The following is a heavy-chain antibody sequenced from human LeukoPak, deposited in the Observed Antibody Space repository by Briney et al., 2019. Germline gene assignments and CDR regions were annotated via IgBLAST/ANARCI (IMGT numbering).Heavy chain of an antibody. D-gene: IGHD1-26*01. V-gene: IGHV3-21*01. CDR1: GFTFSSYT. CDR3: ARARSSGSHRVVNAFDV. CDR2: ISVTSDYI. Sequence: GGSLRLSCAASGFTFSSYTMNWVRQAPGKGLEWVSSISVTSDYIYYPDSMKGRFTISRDNAKISLYLQMNSLRAEDTAVYYCARARSSGSHRVVNAFDVWGQGTMVTVS. J-gene: IGHJ3*01.